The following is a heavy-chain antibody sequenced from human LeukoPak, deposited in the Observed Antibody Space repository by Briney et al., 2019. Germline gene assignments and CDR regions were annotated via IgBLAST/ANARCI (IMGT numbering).Heavy chain of an antibody. CDR3: AKGRGWEASYYYYYMDV. CDR2: IGNDGSNK. J-gene: IGHJ6*03. V-gene: IGHV3-30*02. CDR1: GFTFSSYG. Sequence: GGSLRLSCAASGFTFSSYGMHWVRQAPGKGLEWVAFIGNDGSNKYYADSVKGRFTISRDNSKNTLHLQMNSLRAEDTAVYYCAKGRGWEASYYYYYMDVWGKGTTVTISS. D-gene: IGHD1-26*01.